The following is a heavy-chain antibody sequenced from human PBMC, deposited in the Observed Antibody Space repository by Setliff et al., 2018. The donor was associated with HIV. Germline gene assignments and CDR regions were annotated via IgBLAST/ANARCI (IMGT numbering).Heavy chain of an antibody. CDR1: GFTFSNYE. V-gene: IGHV3-48*03. D-gene: IGHD4-4*01. CDR3: ARTTVTTHYYYYNMDV. J-gene: IGHJ6*03. Sequence: GGSLRLSCAASGFTFSNYEMNWVRQAPGKGLEWVSYISSSGTTIYYADSVEGRFTISRDNAKNSLYLQMNTLRAEDTAVYYCARTTVTTHYYYYNMDVWGKGTTVTVSS. CDR2: ISSSGTTI.